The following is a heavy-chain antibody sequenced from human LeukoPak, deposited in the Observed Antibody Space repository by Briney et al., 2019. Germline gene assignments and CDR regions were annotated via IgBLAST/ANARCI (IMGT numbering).Heavy chain of an antibody. CDR1: GPSISSSSYY. J-gene: IGHJ6*03. CDR3: ARGRAYYYYMDV. V-gene: IGHV4-39*07. Sequence: SETLSLTCTVSGPSISSSSYYWGWIRQPPGKGLEWIGSIYYSGSTNYNPSLKSRVIISVDTSKNQFSLKLSSVTAADTAVYYCARGRAYYYYMDVWGKGTTVTVSS. CDR2: IYYSGST.